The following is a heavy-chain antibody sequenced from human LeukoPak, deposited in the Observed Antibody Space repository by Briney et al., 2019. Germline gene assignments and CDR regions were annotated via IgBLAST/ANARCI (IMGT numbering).Heavy chain of an antibody. D-gene: IGHD3-3*01. J-gene: IGHJ4*02. V-gene: IGHV1-18*01. CDR1: GYTFTSYG. CDR3: ARVGTYYDFWSGLLDY. Sequence: GASVKVSCKASGYTFTSYGISWVRQAPGQGLEWMGWIGAYNGNTNYAQKLQGRVTMTTDTSTSTAYMELRSLRSDDTAVYYCARVGTYYDFWSGLLDYWGQGTLVTVSS. CDR2: IGAYNGNT.